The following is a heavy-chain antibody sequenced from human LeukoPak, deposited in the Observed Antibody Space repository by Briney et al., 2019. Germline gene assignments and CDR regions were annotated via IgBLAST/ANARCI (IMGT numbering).Heavy chain of an antibody. CDR1: GGSISSGGYS. J-gene: IGHJ4*02. Sequence: PSQTLSLTCAVSGGSISSGGYSWRWIRQPPGKGLEWIGYIYHSGSTYYNPSLKSRVTISVDRSKNQFSLKLSSVTAADTAVYYCASQRYYYDSSGYSAPGGFDYWGQGTLVTVSS. CDR3: ASQRYYYDSSGYSAPGGFDY. V-gene: IGHV4-30-2*01. D-gene: IGHD3-22*01. CDR2: IYHSGST.